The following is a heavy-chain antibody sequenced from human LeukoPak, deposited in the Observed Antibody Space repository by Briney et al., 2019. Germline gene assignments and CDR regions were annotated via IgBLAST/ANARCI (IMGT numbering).Heavy chain of an antibody. CDR2: INPNSGGT. Sequence: ASVKVSCKASGYTFTGYYIHWVRQAPGQGLEWMRRINPNSGGTNSAQKFQGRVTMTWDTSVNTAYLELGSLRSDDTAVYYCARLDGTGRSQIMIDYWGQGTLVTVSS. V-gene: IGHV1-2*06. J-gene: IGHJ4*02. CDR1: GYTFTGYY. CDR3: ARLDGTGRSQIMIDY. D-gene: IGHD1-14*01.